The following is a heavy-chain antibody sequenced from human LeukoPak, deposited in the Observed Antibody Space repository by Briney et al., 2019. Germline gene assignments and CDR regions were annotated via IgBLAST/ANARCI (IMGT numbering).Heavy chain of an antibody. J-gene: IGHJ4*02. CDR3: ARVNQEWFGELYYFDY. CDR1: GGSISSYY. CDR2: IYTSGST. D-gene: IGHD3-10*01. V-gene: IGHV4-4*07. Sequence: PSETLSLTCTVSGGSISSYYWSWIRQPAGKGLEWIGRIYTSGSTNYNPSLKSRVTMSVDTSKNQFSLKLSSVTAADTAVYYCARVNQEWFGELYYFDYWGQGTLVTVSS.